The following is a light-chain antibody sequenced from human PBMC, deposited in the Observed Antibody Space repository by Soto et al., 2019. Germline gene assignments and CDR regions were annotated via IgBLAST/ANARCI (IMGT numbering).Light chain of an antibody. CDR3: QQYYSSPLT. Sequence: DVVMTQSPDSLAVSLGERATINCKCSQILLDSSSNKNYLAWYQQKTGQPPKLLIYLSSTRESGVPDRFSGSGSGTDFTLTISSLQDEDAAVYYCQQYYSSPLTFGGGTKVDIK. V-gene: IGKV4-1*01. J-gene: IGKJ4*01. CDR1: QILLDSSSNKNY. CDR2: LSS.